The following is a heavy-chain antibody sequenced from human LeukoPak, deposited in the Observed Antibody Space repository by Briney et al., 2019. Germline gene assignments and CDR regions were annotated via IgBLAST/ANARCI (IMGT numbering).Heavy chain of an antibody. J-gene: IGHJ4*02. V-gene: IGHV1-18*01. CDR3: ARDLNLDYLDS. Sequence: GASVKVSCKASGYTFTSYGISWVRQAPGQGLEWMGWISAYNGNTNYAQKLQGRVTMTTDTSTSTAYMELRSLTSDDTAVYFCARDLNLDYLDSWGQGTLVTVSS. CDR1: GYTFTSYG. D-gene: IGHD1-14*01. CDR2: ISAYNGNT.